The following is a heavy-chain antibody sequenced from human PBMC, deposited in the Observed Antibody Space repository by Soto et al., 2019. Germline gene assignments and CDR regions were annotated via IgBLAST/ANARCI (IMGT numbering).Heavy chain of an antibody. CDR1: GFTFSSYG. CDR3: ARDLRDYDILTGYYTPYYYYYGMDV. CDR2: IWYDGSNK. D-gene: IGHD3-9*01. Sequence: QVQLVESGGGVVQPGRSLRLSCAASGFTFSSYGMHWVRQAPGKGLEWVAVIWYDGSNKYYADSVKGRFTISRDNSKNTLYLQMNSLRAEDTAVYYCARDLRDYDILTGYYTPYYYYYGMDVW. J-gene: IGHJ6*01. V-gene: IGHV3-33*01.